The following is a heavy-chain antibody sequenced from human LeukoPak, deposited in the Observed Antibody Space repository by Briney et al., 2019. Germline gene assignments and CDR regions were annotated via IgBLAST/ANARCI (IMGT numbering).Heavy chain of an antibody. CDR2: INYSGST. J-gene: IGHJ2*01. V-gene: IGHV4-59*08. Sequence: NPSETLSLTCTVSGDSISSYFWSWMRQPPGKGLEWFAYINYSGSTNSNPSLKSRVTISVDTSKDEFSLRLGSVTAADTAVYYCARRALDNWYFDVWGRGTLVTVSS. CDR1: GDSISSYF. CDR3: ARRALDNWYFDV. D-gene: IGHD4/OR15-4a*01.